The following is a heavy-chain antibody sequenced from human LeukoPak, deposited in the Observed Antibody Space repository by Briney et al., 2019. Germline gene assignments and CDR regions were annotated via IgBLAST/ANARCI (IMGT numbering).Heavy chain of an antibody. V-gene: IGHV4-34*01. Sequence: SETLSLTCAVYGGSFSGYYWSWIRQSPGKGLEWIGENNPSGSTNYNPSLNRRATISLDTSQNHFSLALNSVTAADTAVYYCARVGRSGYHNFDPWGQGTLVTVSS. CDR1: GGSFSGYY. J-gene: IGHJ5*02. CDR2: NNPSGST. D-gene: IGHD5-12*01. CDR3: ARVGRSGYHNFDP.